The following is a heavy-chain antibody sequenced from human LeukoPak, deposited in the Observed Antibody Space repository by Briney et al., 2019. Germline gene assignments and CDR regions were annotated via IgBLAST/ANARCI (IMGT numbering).Heavy chain of an antibody. CDR3: ATGARGNFDFDY. CDR1: GGSISSYY. CDR2: IYTSGST. D-gene: IGHD4-23*01. Sequence: SETLSLTCTVSGGSISSYYWSWIRQPAGKRLEWIGRIYTSGSTNYNPSLKGRVTMSVDTSKNQFSLKLSSVTAADTAVYYCATGARGNFDFDYWGQGTLVTVSS. J-gene: IGHJ4*02. V-gene: IGHV4-4*07.